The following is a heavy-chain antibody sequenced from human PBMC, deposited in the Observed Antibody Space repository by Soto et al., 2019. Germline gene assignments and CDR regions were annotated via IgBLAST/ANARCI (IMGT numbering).Heavy chain of an antibody. D-gene: IGHD2-21*02. Sequence: EVQLLESGGGLVQPGGSLRLSCAASGFTFSSYAMSWVRQAPGKGLEWVSAISGSGGSTYYADSVKGRFTISRDNSKNTLYLQMNSLRAEDTAVYYCAKAIVDCGGDCYLFYYFDYWGQGTLVTVSS. V-gene: IGHV3-23*01. CDR3: AKAIVDCGGDCYLFYYFDY. J-gene: IGHJ4*02. CDR1: GFTFSSYA. CDR2: ISGSGGST.